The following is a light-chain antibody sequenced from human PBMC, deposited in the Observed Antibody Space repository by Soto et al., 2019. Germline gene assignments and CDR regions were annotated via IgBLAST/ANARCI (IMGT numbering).Light chain of an antibody. J-gene: IGLJ2*01. Sequence: SYELTQPPSVSVSPGQTVSITCSGDKLGDKYACWYQQRPGQSPILVIYQDTKRPSGIPERFSGSNSGNTATLTISGTQAMDEADYYCQAWDSGAVVFGGWTKLTVL. CDR3: QAWDSGAVV. CDR1: KLGDKY. V-gene: IGLV3-1*01. CDR2: QDT.